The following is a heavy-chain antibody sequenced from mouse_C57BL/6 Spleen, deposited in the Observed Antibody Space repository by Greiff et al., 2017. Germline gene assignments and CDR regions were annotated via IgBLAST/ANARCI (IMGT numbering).Heavy chain of an antibody. CDR1: GYSFTGYY. J-gene: IGHJ3*01. Sequence: VQLQQSGPELVKPGASVKISCKASGYSFTGYYMNWVKQSPEKSLEWIGEINPSTGGTTYNQKFKAKATLTVDKSSSTAYMQLKSLTSEDSAVYYCARTSNYEFAYWGQRTLVTVSA. CDR3: ARTSNYEFAY. D-gene: IGHD2-5*01. CDR2: INPSTGGT. V-gene: IGHV1-42*01.